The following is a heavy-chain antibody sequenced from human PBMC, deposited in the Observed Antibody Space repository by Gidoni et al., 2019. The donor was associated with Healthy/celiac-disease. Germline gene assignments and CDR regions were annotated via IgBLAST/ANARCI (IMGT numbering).Heavy chain of an antibody. CDR2: IWYDGSNK. CDR1: GFTFSSYG. Sequence: QVQLVESGGGGVQPGRSLRLSCAASGFTFSSYGMHWVRQDPGKGLEWVAVIWYDGSNKYYADSVKGRFTISRDNSKNTLYLQMNSLRAEDTAVYYCARERLTQYCSGGSCYDYYYYGMDVWGQGTTVTVSS. J-gene: IGHJ6*02. V-gene: IGHV3-33*01. CDR3: ARERLTQYCSGGSCYDYYYYGMDV. D-gene: IGHD2-15*01.